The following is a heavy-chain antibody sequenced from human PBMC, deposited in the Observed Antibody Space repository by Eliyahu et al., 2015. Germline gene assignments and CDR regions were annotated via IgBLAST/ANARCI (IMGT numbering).Heavy chain of an antibody. CDR1: XFTFSNYW. CDR3: AREKKGTDAFDI. J-gene: IGHJ3*02. CDR2: IKPDGSQK. Sequence: EEQLVESGGGLVQPGGSLXLSCAASXFTFSNYWMSWVRQAPGKGPEWVANIKPDGSQKYYVDSVKGRFTISRDNAKNSLYLQMNSLRAEDTTVFYCAREKKGTDAFDIWGHGTMVTVSS. D-gene: IGHD3-10*01. V-gene: IGHV3-7*04.